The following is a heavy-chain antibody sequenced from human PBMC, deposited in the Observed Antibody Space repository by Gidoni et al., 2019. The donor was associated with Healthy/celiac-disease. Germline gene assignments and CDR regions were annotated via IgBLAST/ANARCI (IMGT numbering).Heavy chain of an antibody. CDR3: ARVGYYYGSGSYYVYFDY. V-gene: IGHV3-20*04. CDR1: GFTFDDYG. J-gene: IGHJ4*02. D-gene: IGHD3-10*01. Sequence: EVQLVESGGGVVRPGGSLRLSCAASGFTFDDYGMSWVRQAPGKGLEWVSGINWNGGSTGYADSVKGRFTISRDNAKNSLYLQMNSLSAEDTALYYCARVGYYYGSGSYYVYFDYWGQGTLVTVSS. CDR2: INWNGGST.